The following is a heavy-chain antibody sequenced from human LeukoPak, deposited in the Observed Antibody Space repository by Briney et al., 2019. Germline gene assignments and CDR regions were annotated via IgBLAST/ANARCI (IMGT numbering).Heavy chain of an antibody. Sequence: GGSLRLSCAASGFTFTRYWMHWVRQVPGKGLDWVSRINEDGSITTHADSVRGRFTISRDNARDTLYLQMNSLRSEDTAVYYCARDLGGIAGSWGQGTLVTVSS. J-gene: IGHJ4*02. V-gene: IGHV3-74*01. CDR1: GFTFTRYW. CDR2: INEDGSIT. D-gene: IGHD1-26*01. CDR3: ARDLGGIAGS.